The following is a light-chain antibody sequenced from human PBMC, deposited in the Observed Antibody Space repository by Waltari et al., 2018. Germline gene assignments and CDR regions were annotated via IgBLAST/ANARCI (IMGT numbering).Light chain of an antibody. CDR2: QDN. J-gene: IGLJ2*01. CDR3: QAWDSDTDVV. V-gene: IGLV3-1*01. CDR1: KLGDKY. Sequence: SYELIQPPSVSVYPGQTDSITCSGDKLGDKYACWYQQRPGQSPVLVIYQDNKRPSGIPERFSGSNSGNTATLTISGTQTMDEADYYCQAWDSDTDVVFGGGTKLTVL.